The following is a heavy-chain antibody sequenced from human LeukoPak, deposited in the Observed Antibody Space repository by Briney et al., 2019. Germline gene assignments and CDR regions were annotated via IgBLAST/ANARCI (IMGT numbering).Heavy chain of an antibody. Sequence: SVKVSCKASGGTFISYAISWVRQAPGQGLEWMGGIIPIFGTANYAQKFQGRVTITADESTSTAYMELSSLRSEDTAVYYCARLYNWNSGFDPWGQGTLVTVSS. CDR2: IIPIFGTA. CDR3: ARLYNWNSGFDP. V-gene: IGHV1-69*13. CDR1: GGTFISYA. D-gene: IGHD1-7*01. J-gene: IGHJ5*02.